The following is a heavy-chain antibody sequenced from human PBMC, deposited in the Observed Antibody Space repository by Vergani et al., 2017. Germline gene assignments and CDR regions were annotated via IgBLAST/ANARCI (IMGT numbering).Heavy chain of an antibody. CDR1: GYTFTSYD. V-gene: IGHV1-8*01. CDR3: ARDIVVVVAATYSWFDP. CDR2: MNPNSGNT. D-gene: IGHD2-15*01. Sequence: QVQLVQSGAEVKKPGASVKVSCKASGYTFTSYDINWVRQATGQGLEWMGWMNPNSGNTGYAQKFQGRVTMTRNTSISTAYMELSSLRSEDTAVYYCARDIVVVVAATYSWFDPWGQGTLVTVSS. J-gene: IGHJ5*02.